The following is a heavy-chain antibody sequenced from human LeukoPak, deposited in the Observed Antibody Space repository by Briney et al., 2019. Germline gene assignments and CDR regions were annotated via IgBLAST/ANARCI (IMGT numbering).Heavy chain of an antibody. J-gene: IGHJ4*02. Sequence: SETLSLTCAVYGGSFSGYYWSWIRQPPGKGLEWIGYIYYSGSTYYNPSLKSRVTISVDTSKNQFSLKLSSVTAADTAVYYCARARPSDYYDSSGYYFGYWGQGTLVTVSS. D-gene: IGHD3-22*01. V-gene: IGHV4-34*09. CDR3: ARARPSDYYDSSGYYFGY. CDR1: GGSFSGYY. CDR2: IYYSGST.